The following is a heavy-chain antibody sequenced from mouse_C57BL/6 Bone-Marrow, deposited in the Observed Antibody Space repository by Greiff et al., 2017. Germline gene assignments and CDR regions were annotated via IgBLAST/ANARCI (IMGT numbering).Heavy chain of an antibody. V-gene: IGHV1-78*01. CDR3: ARRPSYYYGSSFDY. CDR1: GYTFTDHT. J-gene: IGHJ2*01. D-gene: IGHD1-1*01. Sequence: VQLQQSDAELVKPGASVTISCKVSGYTFTDHTIHWMKQTPEQGLEWIGYIYPRDGSTKYNEKFKGKATLTADKSSSTAYMQLNSLTSEDSAICFCARRPSYYYGSSFDYWGQGTTLTVSS. CDR2: IYPRDGST.